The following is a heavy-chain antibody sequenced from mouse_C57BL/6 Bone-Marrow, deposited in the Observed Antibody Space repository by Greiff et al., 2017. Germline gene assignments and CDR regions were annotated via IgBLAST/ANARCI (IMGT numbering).Heavy chain of an antibody. J-gene: IGHJ3*01. CDR1: GFTFSDFY. V-gene: IGHV7-1*01. CDR2: SRNKANDYTT. CDR3: ARDASDGYFAY. Sequence: DVMLVESGGGLVQSGRSLRLSCATSGFTFSDFYMEWVRQAPGKGLEWIAASRNKANDYTTEYSASVKGRFIVSRDTSQSILYLQMNALRAEDTAIYYCARDASDGYFAYWGQGTLVTVSA. D-gene: IGHD2-3*01.